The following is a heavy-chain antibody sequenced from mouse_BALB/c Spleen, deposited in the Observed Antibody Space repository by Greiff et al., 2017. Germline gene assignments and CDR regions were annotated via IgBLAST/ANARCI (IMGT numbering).Heavy chain of an antibody. J-gene: IGHJ4*01. CDR1: GYTFTSYV. D-gene: IGHD2-1*01. CDR2: INPYNDGT. CDR3: ASPYGNYYYYAMDY. V-gene: IGHV1-14*01. Sequence: EVQLQQSGPELVKPGASVKMSCKASGYTFTSYVMHWVKQKPGQGLEWIGYINPYNDGTKYNEKFKGKATLTSDKSSSTAYMELSSLTSEDSAVYYSASPYGNYYYYAMDYWGQGTSVTVSS.